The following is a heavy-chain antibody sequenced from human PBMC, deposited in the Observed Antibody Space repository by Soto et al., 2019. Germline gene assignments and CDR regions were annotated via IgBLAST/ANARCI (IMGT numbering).Heavy chain of an antibody. J-gene: IGHJ4*02. Sequence: GGSLRLSCAASGFIFSSYAMSWVRQAPGKGLEWVSAISGSGGSTYYADSVKGRFTISRDNSKNTLYLQMNSLRAEDTAVYYCAKRTWIQLWLSNDYWGQGTLVTVSS. CDR2: ISGSGGST. CDR1: GFIFSSYA. D-gene: IGHD5-18*01. V-gene: IGHV3-23*01. CDR3: AKRTWIQLWLSNDY.